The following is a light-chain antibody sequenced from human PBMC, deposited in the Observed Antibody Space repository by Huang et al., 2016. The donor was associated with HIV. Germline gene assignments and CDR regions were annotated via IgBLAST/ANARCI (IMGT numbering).Light chain of an antibody. CDR1: QNILYSSNNKNY. CDR3: QQYYSTPPL. V-gene: IGKV4-1*01. CDR2: RAP. J-gene: IGKJ2*01. Sequence: DIVMTQSPDSLAVSLGERATINCKSSQNILYSSNNKNYLAWYQQKPGQPLKLLIYRAPNRESGVPERFNGSGSGTDFTLTISSLQAEDVAVYYCQQYYSTPPLFGQGTKLEIK.